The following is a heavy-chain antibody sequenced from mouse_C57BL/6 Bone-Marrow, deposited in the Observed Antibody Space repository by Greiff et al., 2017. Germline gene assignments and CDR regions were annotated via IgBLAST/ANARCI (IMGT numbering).Heavy chain of an antibody. CDR2: IDPSDSYT. D-gene: IGHD2-2*01. CDR1: GYTFTSYW. V-gene: IGHV1-69*01. Sequence: QVQLQQPGAELVMPGASVKLSCKASGYTFTSYWMHWVKQRPGQGLEWIGEIDPSDSYTNSNQKFKGKSTLTVDKSSSTAYMQLSSLTSEDSAVYYCAREGWLRHYFDYWGQGTTLTVSS. J-gene: IGHJ2*01. CDR3: AREGWLRHYFDY.